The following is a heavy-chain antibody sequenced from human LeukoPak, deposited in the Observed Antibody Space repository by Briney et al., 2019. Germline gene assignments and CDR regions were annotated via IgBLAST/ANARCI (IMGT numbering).Heavy chain of an antibody. J-gene: IGHJ4*02. D-gene: IGHD5-18*01. CDR2: IYHSGST. Sequence: SETLSLTCAVSGGSISSSNWWSWVRQPPGKGLEWIGEIYHSGSTNYNPSLKSRVTISVDKSKNQFSLKLSSVTAADTAVYYCARDLSDTAMDTRWDDYWGQGTLVTVSS. CDR1: GGSISSSNW. V-gene: IGHV4-4*02. CDR3: ARDLSDTAMDTRWDDY.